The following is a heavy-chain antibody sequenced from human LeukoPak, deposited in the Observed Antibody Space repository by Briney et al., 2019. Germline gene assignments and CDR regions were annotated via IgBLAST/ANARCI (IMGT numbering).Heavy chain of an antibody. CDR2: MTAITSRE. Sequence: GGSLRLSCVASGFTFSEYDLSWVRQAPGKGLEWVSTMTAITSREYYADSVKRRFTISRDKAKTSLYLQMNSLRAEDTAVYFCIKEKKREVAGEVIGGGDPYDLWGQGTLVTVSS. D-gene: IGHD2-21*01. J-gene: IGHJ4*02. V-gene: IGHV3-69-1*02. CDR3: IKEKKREVAGEVIGGGDPYDL. CDR1: GFTFSEYD.